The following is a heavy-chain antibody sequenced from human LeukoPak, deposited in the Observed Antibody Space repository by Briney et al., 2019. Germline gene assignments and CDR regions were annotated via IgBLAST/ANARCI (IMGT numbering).Heavy chain of an antibody. Sequence: SETLSLTCTVSGGSISSSSYYWGWIRQPPGKGLEWIGSIYYSGSTYYNPSLKSRVTISVDTSKNQFSLKLSSVTAADTAVYYCAREGVAVAGTKLDAFDIWGQGTMVTVSS. CDR2: IYYSGST. D-gene: IGHD6-19*01. V-gene: IGHV4-39*07. CDR1: GGSISSSSYY. CDR3: AREGVAVAGTKLDAFDI. J-gene: IGHJ3*02.